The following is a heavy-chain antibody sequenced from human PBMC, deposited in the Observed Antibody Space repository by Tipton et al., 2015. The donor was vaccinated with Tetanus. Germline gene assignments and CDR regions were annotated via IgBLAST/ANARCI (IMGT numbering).Heavy chain of an antibody. CDR1: GFTFKHHG. D-gene: IGHD5-24*01. CDR3: ARRTNSGHVYNPLDL. J-gene: IGHJ4*02. Sequence: SLRLSCEASGFTFKHHGMYWVRQAPGKGLERVALIWYDGSNQDYAHSVRGRFTISRDNSKSTLFLQMNSLRAEDTAVYYCARRTNSGHVYNPLDLWGQGIQVTVSS. V-gene: IGHV3-33*01. CDR2: IWYDGSNQ.